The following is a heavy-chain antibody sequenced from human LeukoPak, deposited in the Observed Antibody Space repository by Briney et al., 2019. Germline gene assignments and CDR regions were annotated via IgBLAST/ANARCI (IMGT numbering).Heavy chain of an antibody. Sequence: GASVNVSCKASGYTFTSYGISWVRQAPGQGLEWMGWISAYNGNTNYAQKLQGRVTMTTDTSTSTAYMELRSLRSDDTAVYYCARFKFGDWNYYYYYYMDVWGKGTTVTVSS. CDR1: GYTFTSYG. D-gene: IGHD1-1*01. CDR3: ARFKFGDWNYYYYYYMDV. V-gene: IGHV1-18*01. CDR2: ISAYNGNT. J-gene: IGHJ6*03.